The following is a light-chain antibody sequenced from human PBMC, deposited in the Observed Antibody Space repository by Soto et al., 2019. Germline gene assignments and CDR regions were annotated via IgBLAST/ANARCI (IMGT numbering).Light chain of an antibody. V-gene: IGLV2-14*01. J-gene: IGLJ6*01. CDR1: SSDVDGYNY. Sequence: QSVLTQPASVSGSPGQSITISCTGSSSDVDGYNYVSWYQYHPGKAPKLMIYDVNNRPSGVSNRFSGSKSGNTASLTISGFQAEDEADYYWSSYAGSYVFGTGTQLTVL. CDR2: DVN. CDR3: SSYAGSYV.